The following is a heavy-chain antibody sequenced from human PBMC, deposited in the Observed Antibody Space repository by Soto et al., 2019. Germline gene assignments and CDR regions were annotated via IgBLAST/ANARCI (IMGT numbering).Heavy chain of an antibody. CDR1: GGIFSSYA. CDR2: IIPIFGTA. J-gene: IGHJ4*02. Sequence: QEQLVQSGAEVKKPGSSVKVSCKASGGIFSSYAISWVRQAPGQGLEWMGGIIPIFGTANYAQKFQGRVTITADESTNTAYRDLSRLKSEDTAIYYCARGGSGYVWCNDFWGQGTLVTVSS. D-gene: IGHD3-22*01. CDR3: ARGGSGYVWCNDF. V-gene: IGHV1-69*01.